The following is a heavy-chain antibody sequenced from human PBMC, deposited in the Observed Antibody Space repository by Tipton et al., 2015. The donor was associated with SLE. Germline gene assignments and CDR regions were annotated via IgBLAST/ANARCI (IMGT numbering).Heavy chain of an antibody. CDR3: ARDEYSWDFDY. CDR2: ISSSSSTI. V-gene: IGHV3-48*01. D-gene: IGHD2-15*01. J-gene: IGHJ4*02. CDR1: GFTFSSYS. Sequence: GSLRLSCAASGFTFSSYSMNWVRQAPGKGLEWVSYISSSSSTIYYADSVKGRFTISRDNAKNSLYLQMNSLRAEDTAVYYWARDEYSWDFDYWGQGTLVTVSS.